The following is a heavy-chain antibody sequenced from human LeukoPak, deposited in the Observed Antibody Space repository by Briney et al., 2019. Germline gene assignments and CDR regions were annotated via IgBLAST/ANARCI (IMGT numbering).Heavy chain of an antibody. J-gene: IGHJ6*02. CDR2: IYSGGST. CDR3: ARTCLYYYYYYGMDV. Sequence: GGSLRLSCAASGFTVSSNYMSWVRQAPGKGLEWVSVIYSGGSTYYADSVKGRFTISRDNSKNTLYLQMNSLRAEDTAVYYCARTCLYYYYYYGMDVWGQGTTVTVSS. CDR1: GFTVSSNY. V-gene: IGHV3-66*01.